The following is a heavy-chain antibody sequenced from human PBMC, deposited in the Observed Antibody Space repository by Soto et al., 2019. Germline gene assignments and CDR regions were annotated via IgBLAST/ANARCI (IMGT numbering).Heavy chain of an antibody. CDR1: GFTISSSA. Sequence: EVQVLESGGGLVQPGGSLRLSCAASGFTISSSAMTWVRQAPGKGLEWISSISGDGKATYYADSVKGRFTISRDSSKTTQYLQMNGLRVEDTATYFCAKITRSWGRGTLVTVAS. J-gene: IGHJ5*02. CDR3: AKITRS. CDR2: ISGDGKAT. V-gene: IGHV3-23*01. D-gene: IGHD3-3*01.